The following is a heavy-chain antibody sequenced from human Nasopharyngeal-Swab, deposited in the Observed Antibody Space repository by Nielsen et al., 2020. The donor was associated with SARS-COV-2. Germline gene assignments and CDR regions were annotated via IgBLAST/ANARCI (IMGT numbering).Heavy chain of an antibody. CDR2: INHSGST. D-gene: IGHD6-13*01. V-gene: IGHV4-34*01. Sequence: SETLSLTCGVYGGSFSGYYWSWIRQPPGKGLEWIGEINHSGSTNYNPSLKSRVTISVDTSKNQFSLKLSSVTAADTAVYYCSAAGGNYWGQGTLVTVS. CDR1: GGSFSGYY. J-gene: IGHJ4*02. CDR3: SAAGGNY.